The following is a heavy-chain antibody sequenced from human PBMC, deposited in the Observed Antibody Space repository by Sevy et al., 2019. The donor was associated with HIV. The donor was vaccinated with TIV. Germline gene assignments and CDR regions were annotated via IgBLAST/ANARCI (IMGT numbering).Heavy chain of an antibody. CDR1: GFTFRTYG. D-gene: IGHD1-26*01. J-gene: IGHJ4*02. CDR3: AKLGIYTGTSNGMEY. V-gene: IGHV3-23*01. Sequence: GGSLRLSCEASGFTFRTYGMSWVRQAPGKGLEWVSVISNSGGDTHYADSVKDRFTISGDNSKETLYRQMNSLRPEDTAVYYCAKLGIYTGTSNGMEYWCQGTLVTVSS. CDR2: ISNSGGDT.